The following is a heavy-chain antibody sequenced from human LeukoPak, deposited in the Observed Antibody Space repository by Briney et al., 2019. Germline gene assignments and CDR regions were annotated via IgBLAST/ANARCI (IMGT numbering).Heavy chain of an antibody. CDR1: GFTFSSYW. CDR3: ARDLGATKTGSFDY. D-gene: IGHD1-26*01. Sequence: GGSLRLSCAASGFTFSSYWMSWVRQAPGKGLEWVANIKQDGSEKYYVDSVKGRFTISRDNAKDSLYLQMNSLRAEDTAVYYCARDLGATKTGSFDYWGQGTLVTVSS. CDR2: IKQDGSEK. J-gene: IGHJ4*02. V-gene: IGHV3-7*01.